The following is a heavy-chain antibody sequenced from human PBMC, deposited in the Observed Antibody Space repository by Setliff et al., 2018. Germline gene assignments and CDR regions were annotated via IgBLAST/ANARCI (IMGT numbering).Heavy chain of an antibody. CDR1: GGSISSSLYY. CDR2: IYYSGST. V-gene: IGHV4-39*07. Sequence: SETLSLTCTVSGGSISSSLYYWGWIRQPPGKGLEWIGSIYYSGSTYYNPSLKSRVTISVDTSRNQFSLKLSSVTAADTAVYYCARVSGMGSPPYYYYYYGMDVWGQGTTVTVSS. D-gene: IGHD6-25*01. J-gene: IGHJ6*02. CDR3: ARVSGMGSPPYYYYYYGMDV.